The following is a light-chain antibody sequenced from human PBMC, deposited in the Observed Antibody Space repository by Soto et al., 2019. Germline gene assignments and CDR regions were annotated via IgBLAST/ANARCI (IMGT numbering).Light chain of an antibody. CDR1: SSNIGAGYD. CDR3: CSYGGSFPYV. CDR2: GNS. Sequence: QSVLTQPPSVSGAPGQRVTISCTGSSSNIGAGYDVHWYQQLPGTAPKLLIYGNSNRPSGVPDRFSGSKSGTSASLAITGLQAEDEADYYCCSYGGSFPYVFGTGTKLTVL. J-gene: IGLJ1*01. V-gene: IGLV1-40*01.